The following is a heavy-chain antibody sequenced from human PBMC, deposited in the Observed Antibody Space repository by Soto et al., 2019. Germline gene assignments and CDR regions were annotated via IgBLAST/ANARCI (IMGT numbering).Heavy chain of an antibody. Sequence: SETLSLTCTVAGGSISSYFWILIRQPPGKGLEWIGYIYYSGTTNYNPSLKSRVTISVDTSKNQFSLKLSSVTAADTAVYYCARGITTYYFDYWGQGTLVTVSS. CDR1: GGSISSYF. V-gene: IGHV4-59*01. CDR2: IYYSGTT. D-gene: IGHD3-10*01. CDR3: ARGITTYYFDY. J-gene: IGHJ4*02.